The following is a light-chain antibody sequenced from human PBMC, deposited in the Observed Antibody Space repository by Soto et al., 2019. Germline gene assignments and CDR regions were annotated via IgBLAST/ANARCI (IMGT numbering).Light chain of an antibody. J-gene: IGLJ1*01. CDR2: KVT. Sequence: QSALTQPPSASGSPGQSVTISCIGTGSDIGSYEYVSWYQHHPGKAPHLIIYKVTKRPFGVPDRFSGSKSGNTASLTVSGLQAEDDADYFCSSYGNGVPYLFGTGTKLTVL. CDR3: SSYGNGVPYL. CDR1: GSDIGSYEY. V-gene: IGLV2-8*01.